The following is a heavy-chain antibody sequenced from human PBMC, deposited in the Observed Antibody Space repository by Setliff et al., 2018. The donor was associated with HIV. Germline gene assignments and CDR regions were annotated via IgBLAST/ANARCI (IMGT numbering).Heavy chain of an antibody. CDR2: IYTSGP. CDR3: ARASSDIPGVDSNYFDD. V-gene: IGHV4-61*02. J-gene: IGHJ4*02. D-gene: IGHD2-2*01. CDR1: GDSISSGSNY. Sequence: SETLSLTCTVSGDSISSGSNYWSWIRRPAGKGLEWIGRIYTSGPRYNPSLENRVTISVDTSKSQFFLMLSSVTAADTAVYYCARASSDIPGVDSNYFDDWGQGTLVTVSS.